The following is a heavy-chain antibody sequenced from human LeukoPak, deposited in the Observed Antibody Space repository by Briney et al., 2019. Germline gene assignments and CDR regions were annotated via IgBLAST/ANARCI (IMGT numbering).Heavy chain of an antibody. CDR1: AGSISSYY. CDR2: IYYSGST. V-gene: IGHV4-59*01. CDR3: ARDPGVAAAGRYYYYGMDV. D-gene: IGHD6-13*01. J-gene: IGHJ6*02. Sequence: SETLSLTCTVSAGSISSYYWSWIRQPPGKGLEWIGFIYYSGSTNYNPSLKSRVTISVDTSKNQFSLKLSSVTAADTAVYYCARDPGVAAAGRYYYYGMDVWGQGTTVTVSS.